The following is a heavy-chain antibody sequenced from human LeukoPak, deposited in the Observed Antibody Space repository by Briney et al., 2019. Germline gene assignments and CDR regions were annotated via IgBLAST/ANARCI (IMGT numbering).Heavy chain of an antibody. J-gene: IGHJ4*02. V-gene: IGHV3-23*01. D-gene: IGHD1-26*01. Sequence: GGSLRLSCAVSGFSFSSYGINWVRQAPGKGLEWVSTISGSAYNTYYADSVKGRFTISRDNSANTLYLQMNSLRAEDTALYYCAKHSGSYFIYYVDSWGQGTLVTVSS. CDR3: AKHSGSYFIYYVDS. CDR1: GFSFSSYG. CDR2: ISGSAYNT.